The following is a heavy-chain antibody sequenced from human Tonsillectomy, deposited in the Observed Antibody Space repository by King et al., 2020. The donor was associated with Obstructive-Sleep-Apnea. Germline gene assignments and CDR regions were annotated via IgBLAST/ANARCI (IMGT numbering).Heavy chain of an antibody. V-gene: IGHV4-31*03. Sequence: VQLQESGPGLVKPSQTLSLTCTVSCGSLSSGGYYWSWIRQHPGKGLEWIGYIYYSGSTYYNPSLKSRVTISVDTSKNQFSLKLSSVTAADTAVYYCAREGVTMVRGVVHWGQGTLVTVSS. J-gene: IGHJ4*02. CDR2: IYYSGST. CDR1: CGSLSSGGYY. D-gene: IGHD3-10*01. CDR3: AREGVTMVRGVVH.